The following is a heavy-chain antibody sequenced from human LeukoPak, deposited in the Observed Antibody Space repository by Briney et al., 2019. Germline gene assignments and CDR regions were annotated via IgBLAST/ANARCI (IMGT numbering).Heavy chain of an antibody. CDR3: ARVSVVRGVIMNAFDI. Sequence: GGSLRLSCAASGFTFSSYWMSWVRQAPGKGLEWVANIKQDGSEKYYVDSVKGRFTISRDNAKNSLYLQMNSLRAEDTAVYYCARVSVVRGVIMNAFDIWGQGTMVTVSS. V-gene: IGHV3-7*01. CDR2: IKQDGSEK. J-gene: IGHJ3*02. D-gene: IGHD3-10*01. CDR1: GFTFSSYW.